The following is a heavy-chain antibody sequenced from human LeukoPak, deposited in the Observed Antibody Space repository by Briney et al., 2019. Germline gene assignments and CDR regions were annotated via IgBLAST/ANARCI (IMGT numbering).Heavy chain of an antibody. Sequence: PGGSLRLSCAASGFTFSRYSMNWVRQAPGKGLEWVSVIWGSGSRTYYADSVKGRFTISRDNSKNTVYLQMDSLRAEDTAVYYCAKDREPDSGYDIDYWGQGTLVTVSS. CDR2: IWGSGSRT. D-gene: IGHD5-12*01. CDR3: AKDREPDSGYDIDY. J-gene: IGHJ4*02. V-gene: IGHV3-23*01. CDR1: GFTFSRYS.